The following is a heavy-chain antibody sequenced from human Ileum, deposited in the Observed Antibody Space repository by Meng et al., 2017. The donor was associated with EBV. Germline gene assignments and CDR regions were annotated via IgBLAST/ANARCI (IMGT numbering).Heavy chain of an antibody. Sequence: QVQLQPACPELVKPPHTPSLTCAISGDNVSSTSAGWNWIRQSPSRVLEWLGRTYYRSKWYNDYAVSVKSRITINPDTSKNQFSLQLNSVTPEDTAVYYCARDLEGFDYWGQGTLVTVSS. J-gene: IGHJ4*02. CDR2: TYYRSKWYN. CDR1: GDNVSSTSAG. CDR3: ARDLEGFDY. V-gene: IGHV6-1*01.